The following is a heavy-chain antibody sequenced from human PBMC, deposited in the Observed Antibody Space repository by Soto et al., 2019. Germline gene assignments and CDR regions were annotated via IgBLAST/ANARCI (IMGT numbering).Heavy chain of an antibody. V-gene: IGHV3-23*01. CDR2: ISGSGGST. J-gene: IGHJ5*02. CDR1: GFTFSSYA. CDR3: AKGTGYYPRPPLDP. Sequence: GGSLRLSCAASGFTFSSYAMSWVRQAPGKGLEWVSAISGSGGSTYYADSVKGRFTISRDNSKNTLYLQMNSLRAEDTAVYYCAKGTGYYPRPPLDPRGQRTLVTVSS. D-gene: IGHD3-9*01.